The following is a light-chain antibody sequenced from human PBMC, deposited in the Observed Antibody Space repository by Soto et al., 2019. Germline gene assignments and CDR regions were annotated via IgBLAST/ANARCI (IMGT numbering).Light chain of an antibody. CDR3: QQYDNYRP. CDR2: DAS. Sequence: DIQMNQSPPTLSASVGDRVTITCRASQPISSWLAWYHQKPGKAPKLLIYDASSLESGVPRRFSGSGSGTEFPLTISRLHTEDFGIYYWQQYDNYRPFGEGPKVEIK. CDR1: QPISSW. V-gene: IGKV1-5*01. J-gene: IGKJ1*01.